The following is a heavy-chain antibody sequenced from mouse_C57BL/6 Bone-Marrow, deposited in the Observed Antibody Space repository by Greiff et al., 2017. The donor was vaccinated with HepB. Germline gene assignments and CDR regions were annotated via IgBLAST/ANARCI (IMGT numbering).Heavy chain of an antibody. CDR3: ARHGSSYGDY. CDR2: IYPSDSET. D-gene: IGHD1-1*01. V-gene: IGHV1-61*01. Sequence: VQLQQPGAELVRPGSSVKLSCKASGYTFTSYWMDWVKQRPGQGLEWIGNIYPSDSETHYNQKFKDKATLTVDKSSSTAYMQLSSLTSEDSAVYYCARHGSSYGDYWGQGTSVTVSS. J-gene: IGHJ4*01. CDR1: GYTFTSYW.